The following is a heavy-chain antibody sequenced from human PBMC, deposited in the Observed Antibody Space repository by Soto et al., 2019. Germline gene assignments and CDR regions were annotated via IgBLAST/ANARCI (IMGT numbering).Heavy chain of an antibody. CDR1: GFSLTTSGVG. V-gene: IGHV2-5*02. D-gene: IGHD3-3*01. CDR3: AHRVLRTVFGLVTTTATYFDF. J-gene: IGHJ4*02. Sequence: QITLNESGPTQVNPRQTLTLTCTFSGFSLTTSGVGVGWIRQSPGKAPEWLALIYWDDDKRYSPSLKSRLTITNDTSKNQVVLTMADLDPADTATYYCAHRVLRTVFGLVTTTATYFDFWGQGSPVAVSS. CDR2: IYWDDDK.